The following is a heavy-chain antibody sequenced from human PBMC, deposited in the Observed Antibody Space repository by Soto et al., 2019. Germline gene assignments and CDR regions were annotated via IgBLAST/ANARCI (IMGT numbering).Heavy chain of an antibody. CDR1: GFTFSRFE. D-gene: IGHD3-10*01. J-gene: IGHJ4*01. CDR3: TGAAWFPYLSFY. CDR2: ISSSGPTA. Sequence: GGSLRLSCAASGFTFSRFELHWVRQAPGKGLEWISYISSSGPTAYYASSVDDRFTISRDNANNFVYLQMDSMRAEDTDLYCCTGAAWFPYLSFYWDQGALVTVSS. V-gene: IGHV3-48*03.